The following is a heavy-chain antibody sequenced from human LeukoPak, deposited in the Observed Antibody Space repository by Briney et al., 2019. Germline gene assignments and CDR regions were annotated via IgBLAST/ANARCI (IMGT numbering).Heavy chain of an antibody. D-gene: IGHD4-17*01. CDR1: GYTFTSYG. J-gene: IGHJ5*02. Sequence: PWASVKVSCKASGYTFTSYGISWVRQAPGQGLEWMGWISAYNGNTNYAQKLQGRVTMTTDTSTSTAYMELRSLRSDDTAVYYCARDEKMTTQNWFDPWGQGTLVTVSS. CDR3: ARDEKMTTQNWFDP. V-gene: IGHV1-18*01. CDR2: ISAYNGNT.